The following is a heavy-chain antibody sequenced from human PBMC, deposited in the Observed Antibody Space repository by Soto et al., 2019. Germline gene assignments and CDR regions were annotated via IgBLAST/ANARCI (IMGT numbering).Heavy chain of an antibody. Sequence: ASVKVSCKASGYVFSSSFVHWVRQAPGQGLEWMAMINPTVGSTSYAHNFQGRIAVTRDTSTATVYLDLNSLRSADTAIYYCAREVNTVIMPGDTEDYSGLDVWGQGTTVTVSS. D-gene: IGHD2-21*02. V-gene: IGHV1-46*01. CDR1: GYVFSSSF. CDR3: AREVNTVIMPGDTEDYSGLDV. CDR2: INPTVGST. J-gene: IGHJ6*02.